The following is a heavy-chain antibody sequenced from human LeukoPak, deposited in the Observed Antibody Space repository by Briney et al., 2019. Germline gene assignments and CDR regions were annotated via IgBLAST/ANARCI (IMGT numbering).Heavy chain of an antibody. Sequence: GGSLRLSCAASGFTFSSYGMNWVRQAPGKGLEWVSYISSSDTIYYADSVKGRFTISRNNAKNSLYLQMNSLRDEDTAVYYCAAGAFGGFDYWGQGILVTVSS. CDR2: ISSSDTI. CDR3: AAGAFGGFDY. CDR1: GFTFSSYG. J-gene: IGHJ4*02. V-gene: IGHV3-48*02. D-gene: IGHD3-16*01.